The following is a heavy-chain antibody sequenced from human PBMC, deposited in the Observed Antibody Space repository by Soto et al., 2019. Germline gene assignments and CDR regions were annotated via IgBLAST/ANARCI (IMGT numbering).Heavy chain of an antibody. D-gene: IGHD2-2*01. CDR2: IYSSGST. CDR1: SGSISSHD. Sequence: PSETLSLTCSVSSGSISSHDWSWFRQPPGKGLEWIGCIYSSGSTNYNPSLKSRVTISVDTSKNQFSLKLSSVTAADTAVYYCGRVPDYWGQGILVTVSS. CDR3: GRVPDY. J-gene: IGHJ4*02. V-gene: IGHV4-59*11.